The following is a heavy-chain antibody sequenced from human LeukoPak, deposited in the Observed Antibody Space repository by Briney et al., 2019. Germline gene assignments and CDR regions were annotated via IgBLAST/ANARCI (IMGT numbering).Heavy chain of an antibody. CDR3: ARGTGYSSGWYVDWFDP. Sequence: SETLSLTCTVSGGSISSSNYYWGWIRQPPGKGLEWIGSIYYSGSTYYNPSLKSRVTISEDTSKNQFSLKLSSVTTADTAVYYCARGTGYSSGWYVDWFDPWGQGTLVTVSS. CDR1: GGSISSSNYY. CDR2: IYYSGST. D-gene: IGHD6-19*01. V-gene: IGHV4-39*07. J-gene: IGHJ5*02.